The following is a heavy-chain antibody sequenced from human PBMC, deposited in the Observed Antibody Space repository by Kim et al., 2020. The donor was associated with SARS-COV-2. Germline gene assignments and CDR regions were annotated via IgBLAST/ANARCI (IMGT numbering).Heavy chain of an antibody. D-gene: IGHD6-13*01. Sequence: SETLSLTCTVSGGSISSSSFYWGWIRQPPGKGLEWIGSIDDSGSTYYNPSLKSRVTMSVDTSKNQFSLKLSSVTAADTAVYFCARINIAGQPGPDYWGQGTLVTVSS. J-gene: IGHJ4*02. CDR2: IDDSGST. V-gene: IGHV4-39*01. CDR1: GGSISSSSFY. CDR3: ARINIAGQPGPDY.